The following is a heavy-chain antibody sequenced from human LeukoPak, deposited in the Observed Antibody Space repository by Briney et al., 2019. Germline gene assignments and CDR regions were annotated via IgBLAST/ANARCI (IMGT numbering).Heavy chain of an antibody. D-gene: IGHD3-10*01. CDR2: INHSGST. CDR3: ARGNWYYYGSGSYYWGDDYCYYGMDV. CDR1: GGSFSGYY. Sequence: SETLSLTCAVYGGSFSGYYWSWIRQPPGKGLEWIGEINHSGSTNYNPSLKSRVTISVGTSKNQFSLKLSSVTAADTAVYYCARGNWYYYGSGSYYWGDDYCYYGMDVWGQGTTVTVSS. V-gene: IGHV4-34*01. J-gene: IGHJ6*02.